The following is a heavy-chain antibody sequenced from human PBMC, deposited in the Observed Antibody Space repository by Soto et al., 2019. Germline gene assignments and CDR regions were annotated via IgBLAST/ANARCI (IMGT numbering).Heavy chain of an antibody. J-gene: IGHJ6*02. D-gene: IGHD2-2*01. V-gene: IGHV3-73*01. CDR2: IRSKANSYAT. Sequence: GWSLRLSCAASGVSFSGSAMHLVRQASGKGLEWVGRIRSKANSYATAYAASVKGRFTISRDDSKNTAYLQMNSLKTEDTAVYYCTSRLGYCISTSCSYGMDVWGQGTTVTVSS. CDR3: TSRLGYCISTSCSYGMDV. CDR1: GVSFSGSA.